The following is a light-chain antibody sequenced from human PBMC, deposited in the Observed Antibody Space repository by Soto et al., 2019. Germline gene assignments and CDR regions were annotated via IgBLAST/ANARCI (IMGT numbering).Light chain of an antibody. CDR2: VNS. CDR1: SSNIGAGYD. Sequence: QSVLTQPPSVSGAPGQRVTISCTGTSSNIGAGYDVHWYQQVPGTSPKLLIFVNSNRPSGVPDRFSGSKSGTSASLAITGLQAEDEADYYCQSYDNSLSVHVVFGGGTRSPS. V-gene: IGLV1-40*01. J-gene: IGLJ2*01. CDR3: QSYDNSLSVHVV.